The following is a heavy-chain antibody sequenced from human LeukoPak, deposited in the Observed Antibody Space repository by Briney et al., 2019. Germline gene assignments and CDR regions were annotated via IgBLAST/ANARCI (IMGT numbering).Heavy chain of an antibody. CDR1: GFTFSTYA. D-gene: IGHD1-1*01. Sequence: GGSLRLSCAASGFTFSTYAMSWVRQAPGKGLEWVSAISRSGGSTYYADSVKGRFNISRDNSESTLYLQMNSLRAEDTAVYYCAKGARVGSGNYYFDYWGQGTLVTVSS. CDR2: ISRSGGST. J-gene: IGHJ4*02. V-gene: IGHV3-23*01. CDR3: AKGARVGSGNYYFDY.